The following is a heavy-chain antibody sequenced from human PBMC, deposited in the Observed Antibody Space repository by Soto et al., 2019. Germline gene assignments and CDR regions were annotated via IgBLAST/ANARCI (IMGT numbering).Heavy chain of an antibody. CDR2: ISSSSSYI. Sequence: GGSLRLSCAASGFTFSSYSMNWVRQAPGKGLEWVSSISSSSSYIYYADSVKGRFTISRDNAKNSLYLQMNSLRAEDTAVYYCARALYSGYDYYYYYGMDVWGQGTTVTVSS. CDR3: ARALYSGYDYYYYYGMDV. D-gene: IGHD5-12*01. V-gene: IGHV3-21*01. J-gene: IGHJ6*02. CDR1: GFTFSSYS.